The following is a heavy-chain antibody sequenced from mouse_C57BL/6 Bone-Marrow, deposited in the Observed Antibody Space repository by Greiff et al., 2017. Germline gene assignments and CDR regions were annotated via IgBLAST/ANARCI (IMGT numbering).Heavy chain of an antibody. V-gene: IGHV14-3*01. D-gene: IGHD3-2*02. CDR1: GFNINNSY. CDR2: IDPANGNT. Sequence: EVQLQQSVAELVRPGASVKLSCTASGFNINNSYMHWVKQRPEQGLEWIGRIDPANGNTKYAPKFQGKATITADTSSNTAYLQLSSLTSEDTAIYDCAARSSSGYNLDYWGQGTTLTVSS. J-gene: IGHJ2*01. CDR3: AARSSSGYNLDY.